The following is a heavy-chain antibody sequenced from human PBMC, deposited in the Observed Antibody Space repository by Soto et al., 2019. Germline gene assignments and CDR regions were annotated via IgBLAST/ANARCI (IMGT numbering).Heavy chain of an antibody. D-gene: IGHD3-9*01. Sequence: SETLSLTCTVSGGSISSYYWSWIRQTPGKGLECIGYIFYFGSTNYNPSLKSRVTLSIDTSKNQLSLKLSSVTAADTAVYYCARHSPDFDWLSQFDYWGQGTLVTVSS. V-gene: IGHV4-59*08. CDR1: GGSISSYY. CDR3: ARHSPDFDWLSQFDY. J-gene: IGHJ4*02. CDR2: IFYFGST.